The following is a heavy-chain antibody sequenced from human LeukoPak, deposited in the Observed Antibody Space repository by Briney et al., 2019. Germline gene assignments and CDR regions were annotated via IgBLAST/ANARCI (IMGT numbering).Heavy chain of an antibody. J-gene: IGHJ4*02. CDR3: TGVGATTGIGY. CDR2: INPNSGGT. CDR1: GYTFTVYY. Sequence: ASVTVSFTGSGYTFTVYYMHWVRQAPGQGQEWVGWINPNSGGTNYAQKFQGRVTMTRDTSISTAYLELSRLRSDDTAVYYCTGVGATTGIGYWGQGTLVTVSS. D-gene: IGHD1-26*01. V-gene: IGHV1-2*02.